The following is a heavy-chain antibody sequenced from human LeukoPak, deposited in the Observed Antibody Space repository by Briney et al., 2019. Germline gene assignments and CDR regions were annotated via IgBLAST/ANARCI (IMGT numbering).Heavy chain of an antibody. Sequence: GGSLRLSCAASGFTFSSYAMSWVRQAPGKGLEWVSAISGSGGSTYYADSVKGRFTISRGNSKNTLYLQMNSLRAEDTAVYYCARQGNYYDSSGYYLWGQGTLVTVSS. CDR2: ISGSGGST. CDR3: ARQGNYYDSSGYYL. CDR1: GFTFSSYA. V-gene: IGHV3-23*01. D-gene: IGHD3-22*01. J-gene: IGHJ4*02.